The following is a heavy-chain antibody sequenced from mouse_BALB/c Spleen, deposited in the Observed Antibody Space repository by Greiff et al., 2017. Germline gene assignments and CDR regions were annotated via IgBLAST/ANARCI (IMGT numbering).Heavy chain of an antibody. CDR2: IWAGGST. D-gene: IGHD1-1*01. CDR3: ARVGSSIYAMDY. V-gene: IGHV2-9*02. Sequence: VMLVESGPGLVAPSQSLSITCTVSGFSLTSYGVHWVRQPPGKGLEWLGVIWAGGSTNYNSALMSRLSISKDNSKSQVLLKMNSLQTDDTAMYYCARVGSSIYAMDYWGQGTSVTVSS. CDR1: GFSLTSYG. J-gene: IGHJ4*01.